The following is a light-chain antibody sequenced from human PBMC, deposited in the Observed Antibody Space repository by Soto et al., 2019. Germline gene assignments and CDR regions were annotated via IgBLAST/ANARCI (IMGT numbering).Light chain of an antibody. Sequence: QSALAQPASVSGCPGQSITISCTGTSSDVGNYNYVSWYQQHPGKAPKLMIHDVSNRPSGVSNRFSGSKSGNTASLTISGLQAEDEADYYCSSYTSSSTYVFGTGTKVTVL. J-gene: IGLJ1*01. CDR3: SSYTSSSTYV. V-gene: IGLV2-14*01. CDR1: SSDVGNYNY. CDR2: DVS.